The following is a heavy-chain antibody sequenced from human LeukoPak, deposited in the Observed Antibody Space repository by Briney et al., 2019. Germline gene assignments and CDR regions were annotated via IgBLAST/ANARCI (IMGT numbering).Heavy chain of an antibody. CDR1: GGSISSYY. CDR3: ARRSSVDYGDYGGYYYYGMDV. D-gene: IGHD4-17*01. J-gene: IGHJ6*02. CDR2: IYTSGST. Sequence: SETLSLTCTVSGGSISSYYWSWIRQPAGKGLEWIGRIYTSGSTNYNPSLKSRVTISVDTSKNQFSLKLSSVTAADTAVYYCARRSSVDYGDYGGYYYYGMDVWGQGTTVTVSS. V-gene: IGHV4-4*07.